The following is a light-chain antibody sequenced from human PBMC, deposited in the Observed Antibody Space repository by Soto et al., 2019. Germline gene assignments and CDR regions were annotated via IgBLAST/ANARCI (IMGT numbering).Light chain of an antibody. Sequence: DIQMTQSPSTLSASVGDRVTITCRASQSISSRLAWYQQRPGKAPNLLISDASSLESGVPSRFSGSGSGTEFTLTISSLQPDDFATYYCQQYNTYSWTFGQGAKVDIK. CDR2: DAS. CDR3: QQYNTYSWT. J-gene: IGKJ1*01. CDR1: QSISSR. V-gene: IGKV1-5*01.